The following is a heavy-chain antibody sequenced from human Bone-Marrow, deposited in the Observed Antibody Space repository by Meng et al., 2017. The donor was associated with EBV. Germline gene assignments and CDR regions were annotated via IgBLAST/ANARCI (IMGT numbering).Heavy chain of an antibody. CDR3: ARGQHDYAFDY. J-gene: IGHJ4*02. CDR2: INAGNGNT. Sequence: QVQVVQSGAEVKKTGASVKVSCRASGYTFTSTSFAIHWVCQAPGQRLEWMGWINAGNGNTKYSQNFQGRVTITRDTSATTVHMELRSLSSEDTAVYYCARGQHDYAFDYWGQGTLVTVSS. V-gene: IGHV1-3*01. CDR1: GYTFTSTSFA. D-gene: IGHD4-17*01.